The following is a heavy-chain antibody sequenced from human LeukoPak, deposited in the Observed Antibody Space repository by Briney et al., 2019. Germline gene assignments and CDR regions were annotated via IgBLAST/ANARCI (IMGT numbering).Heavy chain of an antibody. CDR2: IYYSGST. J-gene: IGHJ6*03. D-gene: IGHD3-3*01. V-gene: IGHV4-59*01. CDR3: ARGDFCSKSNCYLRPMDV. Sequence: SETLSLTCTVSVGSISDYYWNWIRQPPGNGLEWIGYIYYSGSTTYNPSLKSRVTMSVDTAKNQFSLKLRSVTAADTDVYFCARGDFCSKSNCYLRPMDVWGKGTTVTVSS. CDR1: VGSISDYY.